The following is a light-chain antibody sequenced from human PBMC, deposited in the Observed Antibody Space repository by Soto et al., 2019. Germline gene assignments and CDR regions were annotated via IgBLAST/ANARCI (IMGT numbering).Light chain of an antibody. CDR3: TSYTTSSTLV. CDR1: SSDVGGYNY. V-gene: IGLV2-14*01. J-gene: IGLJ1*01. CDR2: DVS. Sequence: QSALTQPASVSGSPGRSITISCTGTSSDVGGYNYVSWYQQYPGKAPKLMIYDVSNRPSGVSNRFSGSKSGNTASLTISGLQAEDEADYYCTSYTTSSTLVFGTGTKLTVL.